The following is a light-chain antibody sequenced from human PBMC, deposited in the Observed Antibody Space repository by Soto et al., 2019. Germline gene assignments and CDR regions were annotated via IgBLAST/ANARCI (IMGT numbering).Light chain of an antibody. V-gene: IGLV4-69*01. Sequence: QSVLTQSPSASASLGASVKLTCTLSSGHSSYAIAWHQQQPEKGPRYWMKVNSDGSHSKGDGIPDRFSGSSSGAERYLTISSLQSEDEADYYCQTWVTGIWVFGGGTKLTVL. CDR3: QTWVTGIWV. CDR2: VNSDGSH. CDR1: SGHSSYA. J-gene: IGLJ3*02.